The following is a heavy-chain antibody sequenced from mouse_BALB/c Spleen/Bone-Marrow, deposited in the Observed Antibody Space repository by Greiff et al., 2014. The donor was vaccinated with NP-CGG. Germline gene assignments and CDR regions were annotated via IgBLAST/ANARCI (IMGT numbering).Heavy chain of an antibody. D-gene: IGHD1-1*02. Sequence: EVKLMESGGGLVKPGGSLKLSCAASGFTFSDFYMFWFRQTPEKRLEWVATISNGGTYTYYPDSVKGRFTISRDNAKNNLYLQMSSLKSEDPAMYYCARSGERYGAMDYLGQGTSGTVTS. CDR2: ISNGGTYT. J-gene: IGHJ4*01. V-gene: IGHV5-4*02. CDR3: ARSGERYGAMDY. CDR1: GFTFSDFY.